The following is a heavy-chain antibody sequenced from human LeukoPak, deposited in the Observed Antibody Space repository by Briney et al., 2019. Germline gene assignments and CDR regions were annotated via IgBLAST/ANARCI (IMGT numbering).Heavy chain of an antibody. V-gene: IGHV3-23*01. CDR1: GFTFSNYA. Sequence: GGSLSLSCAASGFTFSNYAMSWVRQAPGKGLEWVSSISASGVTTYNADSVKGRFTISRDNSKNTLYLQMNSLRAEDTAVYYCAKDSGVIVFGLGYYWGQGTLVTVSS. CDR2: ISASGVTT. J-gene: IGHJ4*02. D-gene: IGHD3-16*02. CDR3: AKDSGVIVFGLGYY.